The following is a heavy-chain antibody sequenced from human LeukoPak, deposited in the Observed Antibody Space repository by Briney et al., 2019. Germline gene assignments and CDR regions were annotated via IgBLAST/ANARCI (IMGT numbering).Heavy chain of an antibody. CDR2: ISSSSSTI. V-gene: IGHV3-48*01. J-gene: IGHJ4*02. CDR3: AKKGYYDGSGYYYFDH. Sequence: GGSLRLSCAASGFTFSSYSMNWVRQAPGKGLEWVSYISSSSSTIYYADSVKGRFTISRDNSKNTLYLQMNSLRAEDTAVYYCAKKGYYDGSGYYYFDHWGQGTLVTVSS. CDR1: GFTFSSYS. D-gene: IGHD3-22*01.